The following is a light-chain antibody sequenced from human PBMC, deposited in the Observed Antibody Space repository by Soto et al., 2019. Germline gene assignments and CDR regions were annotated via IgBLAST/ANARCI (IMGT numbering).Light chain of an antibody. CDR2: DAS. Sequence: DIQMTQSPSTLSSSVGDRVIITCRASQSITTWLAWYQQKPGKAPKLLIYDASSLESGVPSRFSGSGSGTEFTLTISSLQPDDFATYYCQQYNSYPITFGQGTRLEIK. V-gene: IGKV1-5*01. CDR3: QQYNSYPIT. CDR1: QSITTW. J-gene: IGKJ5*01.